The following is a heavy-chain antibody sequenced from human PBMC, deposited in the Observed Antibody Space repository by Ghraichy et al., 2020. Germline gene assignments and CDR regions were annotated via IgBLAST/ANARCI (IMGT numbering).Heavy chain of an antibody. J-gene: IGHJ3*02. D-gene: IGHD3-9*01. CDR2: IYTSGST. CDR3: ARDVPSRTKTIWKDVDAFDI. Sequence: SETLSLTCTVSGGSISSYYWNWIRQPAGKGLEWIGRIYTSGSTNYNPSLKSRVTMSVDTSKNQFSLKLSSVTAADTAVYYCARDVPSRTKTIWKDVDAFDIWGQGTMVTVSS. CDR1: GGSISSYY. V-gene: IGHV4-4*07.